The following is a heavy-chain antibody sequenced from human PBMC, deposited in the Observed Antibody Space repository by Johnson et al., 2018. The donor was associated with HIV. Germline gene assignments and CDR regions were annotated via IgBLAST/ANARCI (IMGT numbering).Heavy chain of an antibody. Sequence: VQLVESGGGVVRPGGSLRLSCAASGFTFDEYGMSWVRQAPGKGLEWVANIKQDGSEKYYVDSVKGRFTISRDNAKNSLYLQMNSLRAEDTAGYYCAREKKMGGTFDIWGQGTTVTVSS. J-gene: IGHJ3*02. CDR1: GFTFDEYG. V-gene: IGHV3-7*03. CDR2: IKQDGSEK. D-gene: IGHD5-24*01. CDR3: AREKKMGGTFDI.